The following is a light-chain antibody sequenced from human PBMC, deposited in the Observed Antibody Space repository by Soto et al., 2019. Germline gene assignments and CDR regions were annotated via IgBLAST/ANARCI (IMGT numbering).Light chain of an antibody. CDR1: SSDVGGYNY. V-gene: IGLV2-14*01. CDR3: SSYTSSSPYV. J-gene: IGLJ1*01. Sequence: QSALTQPASVSGSPGQSITISCTGTSSDVGGYNYVSWYQQHPGKAPKLMIYEVSNRPSGVSTRFSGSKSGNTASLPTSGLQAEAEADYYCSSYTSSSPYVFGTGTKLTVL. CDR2: EVS.